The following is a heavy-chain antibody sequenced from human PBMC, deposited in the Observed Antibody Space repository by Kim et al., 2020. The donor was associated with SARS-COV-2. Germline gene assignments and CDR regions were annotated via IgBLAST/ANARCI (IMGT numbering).Heavy chain of an antibody. CDR1: GFTFSDYY. D-gene: IGHD6-6*01. CDR2: ISPPGRII. CDR3: ARADWDRSPSAFDS. V-gene: IGHV3-11*01. J-gene: IGHJ5*01. Sequence: GGSLRLSCAASGFTFSDYYMSWIRQAPGKGLEGVSYISPPGRIIYYADSVKGRFSISRENTKNSLYLQMHILRADDTAVNYCARADWDRSPSAFDSWG.